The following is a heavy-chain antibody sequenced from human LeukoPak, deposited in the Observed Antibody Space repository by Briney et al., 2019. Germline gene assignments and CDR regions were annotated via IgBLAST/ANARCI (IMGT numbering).Heavy chain of an antibody. CDR3: ARLVAVAGVLDL. J-gene: IGHJ5*02. Sequence: SETLSLTCTVSGGSMSSSNYYWGGIRPPPGKGLEWLGNIYYSGSPSHEPSLKSRGPIPVAASNNHFPRKRSSVSAAYTAVYYCARLVAVAGVLDLWGQGTRVTVSS. CDR1: GGSMSSSNYY. V-gene: IGHV4-39*02. CDR2: IYYSGSP. D-gene: IGHD6-19*01.